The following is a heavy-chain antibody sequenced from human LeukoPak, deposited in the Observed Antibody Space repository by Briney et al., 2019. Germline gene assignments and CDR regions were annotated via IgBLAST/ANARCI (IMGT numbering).Heavy chain of an antibody. J-gene: IGHJ4*02. CDR2: INPNSGGT. D-gene: IGHD3-22*01. CDR3: ARDHYDSSGYYPKFDY. V-gene: IGHV1-2*02. Sequence: ASVKVSCKASGYTFTGYYMHWVRQAPGQGLEWMGWINPNSGGTNYAQKFQGRVTMTRDTSISTAYMELSRLRSDDTAVYYCARDHYDSSGYYPKFDYWGQGTLVTVSS. CDR1: GYTFTGYY.